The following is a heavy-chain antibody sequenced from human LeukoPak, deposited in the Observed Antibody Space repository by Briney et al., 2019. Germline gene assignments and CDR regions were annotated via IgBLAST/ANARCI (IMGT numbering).Heavy chain of an antibody. D-gene: IGHD3-10*01. Sequence: GASVKVSCKASGYTFTGYYIHWVRQAPGQGLEWMGWINPNSGGTNYAQKFQGRVTMTRDTSISTAYMELSRLRSDDTAVYYCARDYRFGELSTYYYYYMDVWGKGTTVTISS. J-gene: IGHJ6*03. CDR2: INPNSGGT. CDR3: ARDYRFGELSTYYYYYMDV. CDR1: GYTFTGYY. V-gene: IGHV1-2*02.